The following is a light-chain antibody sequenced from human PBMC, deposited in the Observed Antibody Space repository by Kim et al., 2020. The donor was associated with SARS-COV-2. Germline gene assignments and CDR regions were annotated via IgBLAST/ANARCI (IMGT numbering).Light chain of an antibody. CDR3: QQYNSYSYT. Sequence: SASVGDRVTITCRASQSIGSWLAWYQHKPGKAPKLLIYKASSLETGVPSRFSGSGSGTEFTLTISSLQPDDFATYYCQQYNSYSYTFGQGTKLEI. J-gene: IGKJ2*01. CDR2: KAS. V-gene: IGKV1-5*03. CDR1: QSIGSW.